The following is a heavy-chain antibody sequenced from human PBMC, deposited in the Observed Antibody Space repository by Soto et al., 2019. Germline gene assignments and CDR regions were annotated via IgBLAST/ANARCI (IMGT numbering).Heavy chain of an antibody. CDR3: ARGDYDILTGSYKSYYGMDV. CDR1: GYSFTSYW. CDR2: IYPGDSDT. Sequence: GESQKISYKGSGYSFTSYWIGWVRQMPGKGLEWMGIIYPGDSDTRYSPSFQGQVTISADKSINTAYLQWSSLKASDTAMYYCARGDYDILTGSYKSYYGMDVWGQGTTVTVSS. V-gene: IGHV5-51*01. D-gene: IGHD3-9*01. J-gene: IGHJ6*02.